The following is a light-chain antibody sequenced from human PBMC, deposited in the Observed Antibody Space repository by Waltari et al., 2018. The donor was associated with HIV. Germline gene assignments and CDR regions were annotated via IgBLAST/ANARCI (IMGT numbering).Light chain of an antibody. V-gene: IGLV2-14*01. J-gene: IGLJ2*01. CDR2: EVT. CDR1: YLTATYY. Sequence: QSALPQPASVSGSPGPSITLSCYLTATYYVSWYQRHPGKAPKVIIYEVTNRPSGLSNRFSGSKSGNTATLTISGLQPEDEADYFCTSYISGTSPVFGRGTRVTVL. CDR3: TSYISGTSPV.